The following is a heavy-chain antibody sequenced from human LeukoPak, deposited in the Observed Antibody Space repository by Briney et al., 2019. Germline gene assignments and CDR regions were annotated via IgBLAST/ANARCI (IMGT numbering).Heavy chain of an antibody. CDR2: IRYDGSDN. CDR1: GFPFSSYG. J-gene: IGHJ4*02. Sequence: PGGSLRLSCAASGFPFSSYGLHWVRQAPGKGLEWLAFIRYDGSDNYYGASVKGGFTTSRENSKNTVFLQMSSLRPEDTAVYYCAKEEYSDPPGLDYWGQGTHVTVSS. CDR3: AKEEYSDPPGLDY. D-gene: IGHD5-12*01. V-gene: IGHV3-30*02.